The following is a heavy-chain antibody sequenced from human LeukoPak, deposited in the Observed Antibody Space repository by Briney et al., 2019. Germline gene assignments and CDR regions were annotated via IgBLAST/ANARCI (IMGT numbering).Heavy chain of an antibody. CDR1: GYTFTGYY. CDR3: ARAGRFLEPRFAFDI. D-gene: IGHD3-3*01. J-gene: IGHJ3*02. V-gene: IGHV1-2*02. CDR2: INPNSGGT. Sequence: ASVKVSCKASGYTFTGYYMHWVRQAPGQGLEWMGWINPNSGGTNYAQKFQGRVTMTRDTSISTAYMELSRLRSDDTAVYYCARAGRFLEPRFAFDIWGQGTMVTVSS.